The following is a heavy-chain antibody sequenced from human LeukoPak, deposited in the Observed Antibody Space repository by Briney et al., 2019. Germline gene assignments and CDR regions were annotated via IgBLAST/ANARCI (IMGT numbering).Heavy chain of an antibody. D-gene: IGHD6-13*01. CDR3: ARGPGIAAAGTGY. V-gene: IGHV3-30*04. CDR1: GFTFSSYA. CDR2: ISYDGSNK. Sequence: GGSLRLSCAASGFTFSSYAMHWVRQAPGKGLEWVAVISYDGSNKYYADSVKGRFTISRDNSKNTLYLQMNSLRAEDTAVYYCARGPGIAAAGTGYWGQGTLVTVSS. J-gene: IGHJ4*02.